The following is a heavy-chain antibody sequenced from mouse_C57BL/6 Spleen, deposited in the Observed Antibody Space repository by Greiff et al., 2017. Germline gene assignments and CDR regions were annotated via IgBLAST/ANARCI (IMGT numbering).Heavy chain of an antibody. D-gene: IGHD2-4*01. V-gene: IGHV1-15*01. J-gene: IGHJ1*03. CDR2: IDPETGGT. Sequence: QVQLQQSGAELVRPGASVTLSCKASGYTFTDYEMHWVKQTPVHGLEWIGAIDPETGGTAYNQKFKGKAILTADKSSSTAYMELRSRTSEDSAVYYCTRSDDYGPDWYFDVWGTGTTVTVSS. CDR1: GYTFTDYE. CDR3: TRSDDYGPDWYFDV.